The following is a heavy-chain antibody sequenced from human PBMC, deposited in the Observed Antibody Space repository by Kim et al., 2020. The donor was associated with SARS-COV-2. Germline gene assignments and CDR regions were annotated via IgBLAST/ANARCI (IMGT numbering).Heavy chain of an antibody. V-gene: IGHV3-23*01. CDR2: ISGSGGST. CDR3: AKDRGIVVVPAARAPGY. J-gene: IGHJ4*02. D-gene: IGHD2-2*01. Sequence: GGSLRLSCAASGFTFSSYAMSWVRQAPGKGLEWVSAISGSGGSTYYADSVKGRFTISRDNSKNTLYLQMNSLRAEDTAVYYCAKDRGIVVVPAARAPGYWGQGTLVTVSS. CDR1: GFTFSSYA.